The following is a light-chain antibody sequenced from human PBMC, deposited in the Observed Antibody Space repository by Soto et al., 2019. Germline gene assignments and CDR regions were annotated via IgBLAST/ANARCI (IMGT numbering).Light chain of an antibody. CDR3: QQYGSPIT. CDR2: GAS. Sequence: EIVLTQSPGTLSLSPGERATLSCRASQSVSSSYLAWYQQKPGQAPRLLIYGASSRATGIPERFTGSGSGTDFTLTISILEPEAFAVYYCQQYGSPITFGQGTRLEIK. CDR1: QSVSSSY. J-gene: IGKJ5*01. V-gene: IGKV3-20*01.